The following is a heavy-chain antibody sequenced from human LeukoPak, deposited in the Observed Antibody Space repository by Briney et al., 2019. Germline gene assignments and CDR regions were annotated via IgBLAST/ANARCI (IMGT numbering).Heavy chain of an antibody. V-gene: IGHV4-31*03. CDR2: IYYSGST. D-gene: IGHD3-22*01. J-gene: IGHJ4*01. CDR3: AREWSRDPYXYDXSGXXXDY. Sequence: SETLSLTCTVSGGSISSGGYYWSWIRQHPGKGLEWIGYIYYSGSTYYNPSLKSRVTISVDTSKNQFSLKLSSVTAADTAVYYCAREWSRDPYXYDXSGXXXDYWGQGTLXTVSS. CDR1: GGSISSGGYY.